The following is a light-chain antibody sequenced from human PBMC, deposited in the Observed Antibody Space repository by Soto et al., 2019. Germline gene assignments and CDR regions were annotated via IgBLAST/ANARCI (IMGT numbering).Light chain of an antibody. CDR2: DAS. CDR3: QHYGGMWT. V-gene: IGKV1-5*01. CDR1: QSITNR. Sequence: DIQMAHSPSTLSASERGGTNIXFRASQSITNRLAWYQQKPGKAPKVLIYDASSLESGVPSRFSGSGSGTEFILTISSLQPDDFATYCCQHYGGMWTFGQGTKV. J-gene: IGKJ1*01.